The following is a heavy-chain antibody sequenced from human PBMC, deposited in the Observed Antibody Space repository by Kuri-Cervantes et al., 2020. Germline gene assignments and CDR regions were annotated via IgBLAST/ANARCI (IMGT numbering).Heavy chain of an antibody. Sequence: ETLSLTCAASGFTFSSYWMSWVRQAPGKGLEWVANIKQDGSEKYYVDSVKGRFTISRDNAENSLYLQMNSLRAEDTAVYYCARAEYDPHHYYYYMDVWGKGTTVTVSS. V-gene: IGHV3-7*01. D-gene: IGHD2/OR15-2a*01. CDR2: IKQDGSEK. CDR1: GFTFSSYW. J-gene: IGHJ6*03. CDR3: ARAEYDPHHYYYYMDV.